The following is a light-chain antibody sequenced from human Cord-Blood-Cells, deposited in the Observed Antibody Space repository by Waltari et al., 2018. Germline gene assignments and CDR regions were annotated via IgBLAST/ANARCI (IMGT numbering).Light chain of an antibody. CDR2: AAY. CDR3: QQSYSTPIT. Sequence: DIQMTQSPSSLSASVGDRVTITCRASQSISSYLNWYQQKPGKAPKLLIYAAYSLQSGVPSRFSGSGSGTDFTLTISSPQPEDFATYYCQQSYSTPITFGQGTRLEIK. CDR1: QSISSY. V-gene: IGKV1-39*01. J-gene: IGKJ5*01.